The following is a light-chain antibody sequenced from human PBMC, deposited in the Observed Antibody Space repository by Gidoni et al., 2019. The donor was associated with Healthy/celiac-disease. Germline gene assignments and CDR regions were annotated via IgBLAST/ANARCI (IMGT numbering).Light chain of an antibody. CDR1: QSISSY. J-gene: IGKJ4*01. V-gene: IGKV1-39*01. CDR3: QQSYSTGLT. CDR2: AAS. Sequence: DTQMTHCPSSLSASVGDRVTITCRASQSISSYLNWYQQKPGKAPKLLIYAASSLQSGVPSRFSGSGSGTDFTLTISSLQPEDFATYYCQQSYSTGLTFGGGTKVEIK.